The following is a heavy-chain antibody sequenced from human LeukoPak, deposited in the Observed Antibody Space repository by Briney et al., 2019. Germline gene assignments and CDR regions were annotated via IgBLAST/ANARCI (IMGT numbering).Heavy chain of an antibody. CDR2: ISSTGST. CDR1: GGSISSGGHY. J-gene: IGHJ5*02. D-gene: IGHD3-10*01. CDR3: ARTRRTMVRGVFNWFDP. Sequence: PSETPSLTCTVSGGSISSGGHYWSWIRQPAGKGLEYLGRISSTGSTNYNPSLRSRVTISADTSKNHFSLKLSSATAADTAVYYCARTRRTMVRGVFNWFDPWGQGTLVTVSS. V-gene: IGHV4-61*02.